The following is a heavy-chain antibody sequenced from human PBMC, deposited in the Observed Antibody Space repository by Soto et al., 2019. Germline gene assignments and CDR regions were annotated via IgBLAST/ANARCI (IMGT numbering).Heavy chain of an antibody. CDR1: GGSFSGYY. D-gene: IGHD4-17*01. CDR2: INHSGST. Sequence: AETLSLTCAVYGGSFSGYYWSWIRQPPGKGLEWMGEINHSGSTNYNPSLKSRVTISVDTSKNQFSLKLSSVTAADTAVYYCARGCWADYGDSKSFDYWGQATLVTVSS. CDR3: ARGCWADYGDSKSFDY. J-gene: IGHJ4*02. V-gene: IGHV4-34*01.